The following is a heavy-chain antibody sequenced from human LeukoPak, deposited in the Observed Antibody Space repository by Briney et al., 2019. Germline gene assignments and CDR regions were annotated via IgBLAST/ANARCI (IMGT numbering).Heavy chain of an antibody. V-gene: IGHV3-30*04. Sequence: GGSLRLSCAASGFSFIKYSMTWVRQAPGKGLEWVAVISYDGSNKYYADSVKGRFTISRDNSKNTLYLQMNSLGAEDTAVYYCARLGYWGQGTLVTVSS. CDR3: ARLGY. CDR1: GFSFIKYS. J-gene: IGHJ4*02. CDR2: ISYDGSNK. D-gene: IGHD7-27*01.